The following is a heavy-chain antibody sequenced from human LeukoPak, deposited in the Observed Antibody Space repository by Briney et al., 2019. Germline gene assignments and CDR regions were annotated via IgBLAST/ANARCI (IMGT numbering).Heavy chain of an antibody. CDR1: GFTFSDYY. J-gene: IGHJ6*03. V-gene: IGHV3-11*04. D-gene: IGHD3-10*01. CDR3: ARVRYYGSGSYYRPYYYYMDV. CDR2: ISSSGSTI. Sequence: GGSLRLSCAASGFTFSDYYMSWIRQAPGKGLEWVSYISSSGSTIYYADSVKGRFTISRDNAKNSLYLQMNSLRAEDTAVYYCARVRYYGSGSYYRPYYYYMDVWGTGTTVTVSS.